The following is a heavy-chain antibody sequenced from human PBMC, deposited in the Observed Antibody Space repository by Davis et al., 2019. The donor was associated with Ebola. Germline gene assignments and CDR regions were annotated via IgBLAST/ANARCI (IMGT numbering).Heavy chain of an antibody. V-gene: IGHV1-46*01. CDR3: ARISVTTLLYYYYGMDV. CDR1: GYTFTNYY. D-gene: IGHD4-17*01. CDR2: INPSAGYT. Sequence: ASVKVSCKAFGYTFTNYYVHWVRQAPGQGLEWMGVINPSAGYTNYAQKLQGRVTMTTDTSTSTAYMELRSLRSDDTAVYYCARISVTTLLYYYYGMDVWGQGTTVTVSS. J-gene: IGHJ6*02.